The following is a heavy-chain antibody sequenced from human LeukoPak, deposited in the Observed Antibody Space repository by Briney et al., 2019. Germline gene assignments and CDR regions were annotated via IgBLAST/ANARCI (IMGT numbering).Heavy chain of an antibody. D-gene: IGHD6-13*01. J-gene: IGHJ4*02. CDR1: GFSVSSNH. CDR2: FHNTGGT. V-gene: IGHV3-66*01. CDR3: AREVSLPSSS. Sequence: GGSLRLSCAASGFSVSSNHMNWVRQAPGKGLEWVSLFHNTGGTYYADSVKGRFTISGDNAKNSLYLQMNSLRAEDTAVYYCAREVSLPSSSWGQGTLVTVSS.